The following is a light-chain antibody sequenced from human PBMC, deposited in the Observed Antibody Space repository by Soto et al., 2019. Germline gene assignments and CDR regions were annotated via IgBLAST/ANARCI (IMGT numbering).Light chain of an antibody. J-gene: IGLJ1*01. CDR2: GNT. CDR3: QSYDSSLNTYV. V-gene: IGLV1-40*01. Sequence: VLTQPPSVSGAPGQRVTITCTGSSSNIGAGYDVHWYQQLPGTSPKLLIYGNTNRPSGVPDRFSGSNSGTSASASLALTGLQAGDEADYYCQSYDSSLNTYVFGPGTKVTVL. CDR1: SSNIGAGYD.